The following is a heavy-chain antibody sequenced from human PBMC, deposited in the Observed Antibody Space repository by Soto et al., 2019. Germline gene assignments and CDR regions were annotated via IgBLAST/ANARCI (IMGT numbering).Heavy chain of an antibody. CDR3: ARGGAAAYYYYGMDV. D-gene: IGHD6-13*01. CDR1: GYTFTGYY. Sequence: ASVKVSCKASGYTFTGYYMHWVRRAPGQGLEWMGWINPNSGGTNYAQKFQGRVTMTRDTSISTAYMELSRLRSDDTAVYYCARGGAAAYYYYGMDVWGQGTTVTVSS. J-gene: IGHJ6*02. CDR2: INPNSGGT. V-gene: IGHV1-2*02.